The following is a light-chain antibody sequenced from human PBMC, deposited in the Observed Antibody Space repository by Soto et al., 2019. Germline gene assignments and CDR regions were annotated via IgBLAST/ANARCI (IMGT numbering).Light chain of an antibody. CDR3: QTWGAGTVV. V-gene: IGLV4-69*01. Sequence: QSVLTQSPSASASLGASVKLTCTLSSGRSSYAIAWHQQQPEKGPRCLMKVNSDGSHIKGGGIPDRFSGSSSGAERYLTISRPQSEDEADYYCQTWGAGTVVFGGGTKLTVL. CDR2: VNSDGSH. J-gene: IGLJ2*01. CDR1: SGRSSYA.